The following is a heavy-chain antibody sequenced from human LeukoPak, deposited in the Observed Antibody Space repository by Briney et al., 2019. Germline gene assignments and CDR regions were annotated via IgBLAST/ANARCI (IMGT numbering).Heavy chain of an antibody. J-gene: IGHJ5*02. Sequence: SETLSLTCTVSGGSISSYYWSWIRQPAGKGLEWIGRIYTSGSTNYNPSLKSRVTMSVDTSKNQFSLKLSSVTAADTAVYYCARVNLYGDYSGPRRDWFDPWGQGTLVTVSS. CDR2: IYTSGST. D-gene: IGHD4-17*01. CDR1: GGSISSYY. CDR3: ARVNLYGDYSGPRRDWFDP. V-gene: IGHV4-4*07.